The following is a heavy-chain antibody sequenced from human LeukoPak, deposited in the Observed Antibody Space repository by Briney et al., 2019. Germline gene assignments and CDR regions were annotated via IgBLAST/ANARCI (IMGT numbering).Heavy chain of an antibody. D-gene: IGHD1-1*01. V-gene: IGHV5-51*01. CDR1: GYSFTSYW. CDR3: ARVRPAGYYYYGMDV. Sequence: GGSLKISCKGSGYSFTSYWIGWVRQMPGKGLEWMGIIYPGDSDTRYSPSFQGQVTISADKSISTAYLQWSSLKASDTAMYYCARVRPAGYYYYGMDVWGQGTTVTVSS. CDR2: IYPGDSDT. J-gene: IGHJ6*02.